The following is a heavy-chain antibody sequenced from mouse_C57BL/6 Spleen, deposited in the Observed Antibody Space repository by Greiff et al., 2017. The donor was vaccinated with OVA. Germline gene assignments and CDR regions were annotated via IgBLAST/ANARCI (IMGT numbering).Heavy chain of an antibody. J-gene: IGHJ2*01. CDR1: GYTFTSYW. V-gene: IGHV1-53*01. CDR2: INPSNGGT. Sequence: VQLQQPGAELVKPGASVKMSCKASGYTFTSYWITWVKQRPGQGLEWIGNINPSNGGTNYNEKFKSKATLTVDKSSSTAYMQLSSLTSEDSAVYYCARLDYDYEGYFDYWGQGTTLTVSS. CDR3: ARLDYDYEGYFDY. D-gene: IGHD2-4*01.